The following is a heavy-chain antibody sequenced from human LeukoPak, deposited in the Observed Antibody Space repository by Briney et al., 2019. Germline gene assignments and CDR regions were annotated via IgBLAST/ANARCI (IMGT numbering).Heavy chain of an antibody. J-gene: IGHJ3*01. CDR3: ARDRVTMVRGVIPDAFDF. D-gene: IGHD3-10*01. V-gene: IGHV4-59*01. CDR2: IYYSGST. Sequence: SETLSLTCTVSGGSISSYYWSWIRQPPGKGLEWIGYIYYSGSTNYNPSLKSRVTISVDTSKNQFSLKLSSVTAADTAVYYCARDRVTMVRGVIPDAFDFWGQGTMVTVSS. CDR1: GGSISSYY.